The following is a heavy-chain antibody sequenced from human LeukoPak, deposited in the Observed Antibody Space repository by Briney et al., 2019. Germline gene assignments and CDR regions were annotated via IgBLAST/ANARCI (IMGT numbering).Heavy chain of an antibody. Sequence: ASVKVSCKASGYTFTGYYMHWVRQAPGQGLEWMGWINPNSGGTNYAQKFQGRVTMTRDTSISTAYMELSRLRSDDTAVYYCARSSDILTGYFGYYHYGMDVWGQGTTVTVSS. V-gene: IGHV1-2*02. J-gene: IGHJ6*02. D-gene: IGHD3-9*01. CDR2: INPNSGGT. CDR1: GYTFTGYY. CDR3: ARSSDILTGYFGYYHYGMDV.